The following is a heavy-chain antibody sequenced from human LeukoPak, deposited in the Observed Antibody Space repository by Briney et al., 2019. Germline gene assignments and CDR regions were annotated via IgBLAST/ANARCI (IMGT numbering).Heavy chain of an antibody. CDR3: ARSYYGEEEMNWFDP. D-gene: IGHD2/OR15-2a*01. CDR2: IYYSGST. Sequence: PSQTLSLTCTVSGGSMSRGGYDSSWIRQHPGKGLEWIWYIYYSGSTYYNPSLKSRVTISVDTSKHHFSLKLSSVTAADTAVYYCARSYYGEEEMNWFDPWGQGTLVTVSS. J-gene: IGHJ5*02. CDR1: GGSMSRGGYD. V-gene: IGHV4-31*03.